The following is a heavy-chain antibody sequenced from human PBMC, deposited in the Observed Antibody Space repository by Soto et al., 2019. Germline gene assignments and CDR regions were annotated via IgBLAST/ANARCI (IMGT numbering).Heavy chain of an antibody. Sequence: QVQLVQSGAEVKKPGSSVKVSCKASGGTFSSYAISWVRQAPGQGLEWMGGIIPIFGTANYAQKLQGRVTITADESTSTAYMELSSLRSEDTAVHYCARDQLAAAGRGWFDPWGQGTLVTVSS. CDR2: IIPIFGTA. J-gene: IGHJ5*02. D-gene: IGHD6-13*01. V-gene: IGHV1-69*01. CDR1: GGTFSSYA. CDR3: ARDQLAAAGRGWFDP.